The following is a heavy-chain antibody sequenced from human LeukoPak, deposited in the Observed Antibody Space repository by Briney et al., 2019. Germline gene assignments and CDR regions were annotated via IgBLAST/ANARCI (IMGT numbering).Heavy chain of an antibody. D-gene: IGHD3-16*01. CDR1: GFTFSSYA. V-gene: IGHV3-23*01. Sequence: PGGSLRLTCAASGFTFSSYAMSWVRKAPGQGQELDSAISGSGGSTYYEDPVKGRFATSRDNSKNTLYLQMNSLRAEDTAVNYCAKGGPIRGDSRSFDYWGQGTLVTVSS. J-gene: IGHJ4*02. CDR3: AKGGPIRGDSRSFDY. CDR2: ISGSGGST.